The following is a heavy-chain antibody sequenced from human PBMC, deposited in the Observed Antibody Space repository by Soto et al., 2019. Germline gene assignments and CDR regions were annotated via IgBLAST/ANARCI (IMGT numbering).Heavy chain of an antibody. D-gene: IGHD4-4*01. Sequence: EVQLVESGGGLVQPGGSLRLSCAASGFTLSTYWMHWVRQAPGEGLVWVSRINSDRSSTIYADSVKGRFTISRENAKNTVYLQMNSLRAEDTAVYYCTRGRENYSYFDYWGQGILVTASS. CDR3: TRGRENYSYFDY. CDR2: INSDRSST. J-gene: IGHJ4*02. V-gene: IGHV3-74*01. CDR1: GFTLSTYW.